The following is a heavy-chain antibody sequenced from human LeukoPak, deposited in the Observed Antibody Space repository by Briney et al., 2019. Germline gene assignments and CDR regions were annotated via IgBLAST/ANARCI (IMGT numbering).Heavy chain of an antibody. V-gene: IGHV3-11*01. J-gene: IGHJ4*02. Sequence: GGSLRLSCAASGFTFSDYYMSWIRQAPGKGLEWLSYISSSGNTIYYADSVKGRFTISRDNTKNSLYLQMSSLRAGDTAVYYCARDLVGHYYGSGSYDYWGQGTLVTVSS. CDR2: ISSSGNTI. CDR3: ARDLVGHYYGSGSYDY. D-gene: IGHD3-10*01. CDR1: GFTFSDYY.